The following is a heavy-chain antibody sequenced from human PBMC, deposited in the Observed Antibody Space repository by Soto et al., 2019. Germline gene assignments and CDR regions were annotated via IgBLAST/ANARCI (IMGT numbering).Heavy chain of an antibody. CDR3: ARKPLCSGGSCYSED. J-gene: IGHJ4*02. CDR2: IYYSGST. D-gene: IGHD2-15*01. CDR1: GGSISSGGYY. Sequence: QVQLQESGPGLVKPSQTLSLTCTVSGGSISSGGYYWSWIRQHPGKGLEWIGYIYYSGSTYYNPSLKSRVTISVDTSKNQFSLKRSSVTAADTAVYYCARKPLCSGGSCYSEDWGQGTLVTVSS. V-gene: IGHV4-31*03.